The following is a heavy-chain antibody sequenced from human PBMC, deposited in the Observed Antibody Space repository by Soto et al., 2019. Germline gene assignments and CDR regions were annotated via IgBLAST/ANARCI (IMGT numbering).Heavy chain of an antibody. Sequence: QITLKESGPTLVKPTQTLTLTCTFSGFSLSTSGVGVGWIRQPPGKALEWLALIYWDDDKRYSPSLKSRLTITKDTSKNQVVLTMTNMDPVDTATNYCAHSITIFGTTPDYNWFDPWGQGTLVTVSS. CDR1: GFSLSTSGVG. CDR3: AHSITIFGTTPDYNWFDP. CDR2: IYWDDDK. V-gene: IGHV2-5*02. D-gene: IGHD3-3*01. J-gene: IGHJ5*02.